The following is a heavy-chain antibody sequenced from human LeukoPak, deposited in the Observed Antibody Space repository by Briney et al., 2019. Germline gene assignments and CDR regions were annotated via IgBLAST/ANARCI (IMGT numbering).Heavy chain of an antibody. D-gene: IGHD5-18*01. J-gene: IGHJ4*02. CDR2: ISWNSGSI. V-gene: IGHV3-9*01. CDR3: AKEASRGSSFAYTPIEKPYYLDY. CDR1: GFTFDDYA. Sequence: GGSLRLSCAASGFTFDDYAMHWVRQAPGKGLEWVSGISWNSGSIGYADSVKGRFTISRDNAKNSVFLQMYSLRAEDTAAYYCAKEASRGSSFAYTPIEKPYYLDYWGQGTLVTVSS.